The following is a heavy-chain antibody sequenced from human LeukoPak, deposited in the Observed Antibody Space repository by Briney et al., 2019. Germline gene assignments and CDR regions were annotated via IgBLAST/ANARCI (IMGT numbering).Heavy chain of an antibody. J-gene: IGHJ4*02. D-gene: IGHD6-19*01. V-gene: IGHV3-7*03. CDR3: AQGSGWTADGDYYFDY. CDR2: IKQDGSEK. Sequence: GGSLRLSCAASGFTFSSYWMSWVRQAPGKGLEWVANIKQDGSEKYYVDSVKGRFTISRDNAKNSLYLQMNSLRAEDTALYYCAQGSGWTADGDYYFDYWGQGTLVTVSS. CDR1: GFTFSSYW.